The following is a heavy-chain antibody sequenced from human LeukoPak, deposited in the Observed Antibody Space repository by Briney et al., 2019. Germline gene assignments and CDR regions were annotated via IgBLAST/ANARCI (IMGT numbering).Heavy chain of an antibody. Sequence: PSETLSLTCTVSGGSISSRNYYWGWVRQPPGKGLEWIGNIHYSGSTYYNPSLKSRVTISVDRSKNQFSLELTSVTAADTAVYYCTRFQCSGDNCYPNFDSWGQGILVTVSS. CDR1: GGSISSRNYY. CDR2: IHYSGST. D-gene: IGHD2-15*01. CDR3: TRFQCSGDNCYPNFDS. J-gene: IGHJ4*02. V-gene: IGHV4-39*01.